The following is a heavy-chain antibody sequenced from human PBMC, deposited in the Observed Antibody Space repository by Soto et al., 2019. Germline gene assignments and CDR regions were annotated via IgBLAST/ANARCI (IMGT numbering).Heavy chain of an antibody. CDR1: GDSVSSDSAA. CDR2: TYYRSKWSN. Sequence: SQTLSLTCAISGDSVSSDSAAWIWIRQSPSRGLEWLGRTYYRSKWSNDYAVSVKSRITINPDTSKKHFSLHLYSVTPEDTAVYYCAGVPWFRGMDVWGHGTPVTSP. V-gene: IGHV6-1*01. J-gene: IGHJ6*02. CDR3: AGVPWFRGMDV. D-gene: IGHD3-10*01.